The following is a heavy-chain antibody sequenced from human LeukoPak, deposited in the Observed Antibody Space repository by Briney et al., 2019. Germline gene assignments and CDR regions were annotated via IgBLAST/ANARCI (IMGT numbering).Heavy chain of an antibody. CDR3: AKASITIFGGERYYYYMDV. CDR1: GFTFSSYA. CDR2: ISGSGGST. Sequence: GGSLRLSCAASGFTFSSYAMSWVRQAPGKGLEWVSAISGSGGSTYYADSVKGRFTISRDNSKNTLYLQMNSLRAEDTAVYYCAKASITIFGGERYYYYMDVWGKGTTVTVSS. V-gene: IGHV3-23*01. D-gene: IGHD3-3*01. J-gene: IGHJ6*03.